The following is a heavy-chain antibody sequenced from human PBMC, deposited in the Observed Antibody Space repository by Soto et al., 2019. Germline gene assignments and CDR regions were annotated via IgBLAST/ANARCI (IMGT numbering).Heavy chain of an antibody. V-gene: IGHV3-23*01. Sequence: TGGSLRLSCAASGFTFSSYAMSWVRQAPGKGLEWVSAISGSGGSTYYADSVKGRFTISRDNSKNTLYLQMNSLRAEDTAVYYCAKRVVVPAAIPAPFDYWGQGTLVTVSS. CDR3: AKRVVVPAAIPAPFDY. D-gene: IGHD2-2*02. CDR2: ISGSGGST. CDR1: GFTFSSYA. J-gene: IGHJ4*02.